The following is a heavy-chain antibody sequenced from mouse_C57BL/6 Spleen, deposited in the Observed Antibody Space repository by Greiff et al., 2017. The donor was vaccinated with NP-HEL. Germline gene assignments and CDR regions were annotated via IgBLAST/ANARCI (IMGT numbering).Heavy chain of an antibody. D-gene: IGHD1-1*01. CDR1: GYAFSSYW. J-gene: IGHJ2*01. CDR2: IYPGDGDT. V-gene: IGHV1-80*01. CDR3: ASRNYYGSSYCFDY. Sequence: QVQLKESGAELVKPGASVKISCKASGYAFSSYWMNWVKQRPGKGLEWIGQIYPGDGDTNYNGKFKGKATLTADKSSSTAYMQLSSLTSEDSAVYFCASRNYYGSSYCFDYWGQGNTLTVSS.